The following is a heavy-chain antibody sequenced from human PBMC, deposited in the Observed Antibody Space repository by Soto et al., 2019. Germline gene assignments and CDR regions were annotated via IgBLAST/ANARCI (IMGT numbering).Heavy chain of an antibody. V-gene: IGHV2-5*02. CDR2: IYWDDDK. J-gene: IGHJ4*02. D-gene: IGHD3-3*01. Sequence: QITLKESGPPLVKPTQTLTLTCTFSGFSLSTSGVGVGWIRQPPGKALEWLALIYWDDDKRYSPSLKSRLTITKDTSKNQVVLTMTNMDPVDTATYYCARKPYDFWSGYLDYWGQGTLVTVSS. CDR1: GFSLSTSGVG. CDR3: ARKPYDFWSGYLDY.